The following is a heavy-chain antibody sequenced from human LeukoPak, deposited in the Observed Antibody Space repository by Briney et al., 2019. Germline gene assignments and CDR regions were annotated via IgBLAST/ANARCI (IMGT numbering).Heavy chain of an antibody. CDR3: AKDEGSGWSNWFDP. Sequence: PGGSLRLSCAASGFAFSSYAMSWVRRAPGKGLEWFSAISGSGGSTYYADSVKGRFTISRANSKNTLYLQMNSLRAEDTAVYYCAKDEGSGWSNWFDPWGQGTLVTVSS. V-gene: IGHV3-23*01. CDR1: GFAFSSYA. D-gene: IGHD6-19*01. CDR2: ISGSGGST. J-gene: IGHJ5*02.